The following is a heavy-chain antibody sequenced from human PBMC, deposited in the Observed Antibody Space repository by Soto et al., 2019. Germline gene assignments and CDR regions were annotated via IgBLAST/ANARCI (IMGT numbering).Heavy chain of an antibody. CDR3: ARYIFGAAPDY. Sequence: GGSLRLSCAASGFTFSSYVMTWVRQAPGKRLEWVSSISGSGGATYFADSVKGRFTISRDNSKNALYLQMNSLRAEDTAVYYCARYIFGAAPDYWGQGTLVTVSS. D-gene: IGHD5-18*01. CDR1: GFTFSSYV. CDR2: ISGSGGAT. V-gene: IGHV3-23*01. J-gene: IGHJ4*02.